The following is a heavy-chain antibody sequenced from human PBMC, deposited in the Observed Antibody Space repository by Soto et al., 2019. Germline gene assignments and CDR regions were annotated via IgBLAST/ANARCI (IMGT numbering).Heavy chain of an antibody. CDR2: INPSGGST. J-gene: IGHJ6*02. CDR1: GYTFTSYY. D-gene: IGHD1-1*01. V-gene: IGHV1-46*01. CDR3: VRDLRLLTGTIGFGMDV. Sequence: ASVKVSCKASGYTFTSYYMHWVRQAPGQGLEWMGIINPSGGSTSYAQKFQGRVTMTRDTSTSTVYMELSSLRSEDTAVYYCVRDLRLLTGTIGFGMDVWGQGTTVTVSS.